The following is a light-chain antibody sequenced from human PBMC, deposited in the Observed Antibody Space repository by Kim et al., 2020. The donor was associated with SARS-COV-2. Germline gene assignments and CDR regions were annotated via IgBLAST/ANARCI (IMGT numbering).Light chain of an antibody. J-gene: IGKJ1*01. V-gene: IGKV3-15*01. CDR1: RGAGGN. CDR2: AAA. Sequence: PGETVTGACRGSRGAGGNVAWCQHKPGQAPRLRIEAAAAREAGSPARVRGSGLWTEFTLTISNLLSEDFATYYCQQYDTWPRTFGQGTKVDIK. CDR3: QQYDTWPRT.